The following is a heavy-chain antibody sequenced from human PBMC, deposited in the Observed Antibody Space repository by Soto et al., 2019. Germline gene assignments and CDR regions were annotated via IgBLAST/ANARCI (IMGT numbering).Heavy chain of an antibody. CDR1: GFTFSSYA. V-gene: IGHV3-23*01. CDR2: ISGSGGST. Sequence: GGSLRLSCAASGFTFSSYAMSWVRQAPGKGLEWVSAISGSGGSTYYADSVKGRFTISRDNSKNTLYLQMNSLRAEDTAVYYCAKGGYCSSTSCSPVLRYFDWLSRYWGQGTLVTVSS. J-gene: IGHJ4*02. D-gene: IGHD2-2*03. CDR3: AKGGYCSSTSCSPVLRYFDWLSRY.